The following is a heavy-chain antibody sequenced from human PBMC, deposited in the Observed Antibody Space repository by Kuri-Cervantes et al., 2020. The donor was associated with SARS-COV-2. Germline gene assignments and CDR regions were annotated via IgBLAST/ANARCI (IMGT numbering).Heavy chain of an antibody. V-gene: IGHV3-NL1*01. CDR1: AVTFSSYG. CDR2: IYSGGST. D-gene: IGHD3-10*02. Sequence: GGSLRLSCAPSAVTFSSYGMHWVRQAPGKGLEWVSVIYSGGSTYYADSVKGRFTISRDNSKGTLYLQMNSLRAEDTAVYYCAKDIFGSGHNSWGDWFDPSSQGSLVTVSS. J-gene: IGHJ5*02. CDR3: AKDIFGSGHNSWGDWFDP.